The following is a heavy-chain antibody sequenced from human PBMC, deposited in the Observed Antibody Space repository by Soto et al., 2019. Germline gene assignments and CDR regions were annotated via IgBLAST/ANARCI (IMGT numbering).Heavy chain of an antibody. CDR3: ARGIAPYYFDY. V-gene: IGHV1-3*01. D-gene: IGHD6-13*01. Sequence: GASVKVSCKASGYTFTSYAMHWVRQASGQRLEWMGWINAGNGNTKYSQKFQGRVTITRDTSASTAYMELSSLRSEDTAVYYCARGIAPYYFDYWGQGTLVTVSS. J-gene: IGHJ4*02. CDR1: GYTFTSYA. CDR2: INAGNGNT.